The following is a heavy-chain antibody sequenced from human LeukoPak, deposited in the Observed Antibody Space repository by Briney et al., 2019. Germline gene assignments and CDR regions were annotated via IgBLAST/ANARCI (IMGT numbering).Heavy chain of an antibody. CDR2: MNPKSGNT. Sequence: ASAKVSCKTSGYTFINYDINWVRQAAGQGLEWMGWMNPKSGNTGYAPKFQGRVTISVDTSKNQFSLKLSSVTAADTAVYYCARARSGYYIPYYYGMDVWGQGTTVTVSS. V-gene: IGHV1-8*01. CDR3: ARARSGYYIPYYYGMDV. J-gene: IGHJ6*02. D-gene: IGHD3-3*01. CDR1: GYTFINYD.